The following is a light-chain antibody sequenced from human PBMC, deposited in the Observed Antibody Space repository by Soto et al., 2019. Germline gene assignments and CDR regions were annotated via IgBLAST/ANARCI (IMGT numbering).Light chain of an antibody. Sequence: QSVLTQPRSVSGSPGQSVTISCTGTSGDVGGYNYVSWYQQHPGKAPKLMIYDVSKRPSGVPDRFSGSKSGNTASLTISGLQAEDEADYYCCSYARSYTPYVVFGGGTKLTVL. CDR3: CSYARSYTPYVV. CDR1: SGDVGGYNY. CDR2: DVS. V-gene: IGLV2-11*01. J-gene: IGLJ2*01.